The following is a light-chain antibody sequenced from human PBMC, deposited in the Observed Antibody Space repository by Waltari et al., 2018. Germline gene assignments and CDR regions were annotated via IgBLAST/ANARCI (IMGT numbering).Light chain of an antibody. CDR1: SSDFGPYNL. CDR3: CSYAGSIPVV. V-gene: IGLV2-23*02. CDR2: EVN. Sequence: QSALTQPASVSGSPGQSITISCPGTSSDFGPYNLVSWYQQHPGKAPKLMIYEVNKRSSGVSNRFSGFRSGNTASLTISGLQAEDEADYYCCSYAGSIPVVFGGGTKLTVL. J-gene: IGLJ3*02.